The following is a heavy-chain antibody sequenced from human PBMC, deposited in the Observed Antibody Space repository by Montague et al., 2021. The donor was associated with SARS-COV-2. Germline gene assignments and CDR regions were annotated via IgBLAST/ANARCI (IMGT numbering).Heavy chain of an antibody. CDR2: IYSGGTS. D-gene: IGHD2-15*01. CDR1: GGSISRSSYY. Sequence: SETLSLTCAVSGGSISRSSYYWGWIRQPPGKGLEWIGSIYSGGTSYHNPSLKSRVTISVDMSKSQFSLKLSSVTAADTAVYYCARQVGYCSGGNCYFYWYFDLWGRGTLVTVSS. CDR3: ARQVGYCSGGNCYFYWYFDL. J-gene: IGHJ2*01. V-gene: IGHV4-39*01.